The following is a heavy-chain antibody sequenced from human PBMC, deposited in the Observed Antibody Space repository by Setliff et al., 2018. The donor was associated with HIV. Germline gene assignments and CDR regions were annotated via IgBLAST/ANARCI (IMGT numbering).Heavy chain of an antibody. Sequence: ASVKVSCKVSGDTFRNYAINWVRLAPGQGLEWMGEIMALFQRTQYAQKFQGRVTFTTDESTSTAYMELRSLRSDDTAIFYCARGRMAAAGMFIPRALDYWGQGTLVTVAS. D-gene: IGHD6-13*01. J-gene: IGHJ4*02. CDR1: GDTFRNYA. CDR2: IMALFQRT. V-gene: IGHV1-69*05. CDR3: ARGRMAAAGMFIPRALDY.